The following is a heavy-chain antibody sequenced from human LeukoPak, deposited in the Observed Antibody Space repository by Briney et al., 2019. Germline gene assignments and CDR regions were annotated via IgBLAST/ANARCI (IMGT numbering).Heavy chain of an antibody. CDR2: ISSDGINK. CDR3: AKDLGLTGYFDY. V-gene: IGHV3-30-3*01. CDR1: GFTFSIYA. D-gene: IGHD7-27*01. Sequence: GTSLRLSCAASGFTFSIYAIQWVRQAPGKGLEWVAVISSDGINKYYADSVMGRFTISRDNSMNTLYLQMNSLRAEDTAVYYCAKDLGLTGYFDYWGQGTLVTVSS. J-gene: IGHJ4*02.